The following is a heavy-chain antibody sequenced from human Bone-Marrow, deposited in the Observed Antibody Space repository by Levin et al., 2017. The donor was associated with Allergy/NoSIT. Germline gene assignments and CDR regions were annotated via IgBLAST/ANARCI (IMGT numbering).Heavy chain of an antibody. CDR2: INHSGST. V-gene: IGHV4-34*01. D-gene: IGHD3-10*01. CDR3: ARGWGVGITLDY. J-gene: IGHJ4*02. Sequence: SETLSLTCAVYGGSFSGYYWSWIRQPPGKGLEWIGEINHSGSTNYNPSLKSRVTISVDTSKNQFSLKLSSVTAADTAVYYCARGWGVGITLDYWGQGTLVTVSS. CDR1: GGSFSGYY.